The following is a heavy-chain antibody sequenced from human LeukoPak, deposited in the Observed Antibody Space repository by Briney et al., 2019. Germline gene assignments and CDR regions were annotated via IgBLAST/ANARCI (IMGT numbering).Heavy chain of an antibody. CDR3: ARSATGAPFDY. CDR2: IYHSGST. V-gene: IGHV4-4*02. J-gene: IGHJ4*02. Sequence: SGTLSLTCAVSGGSISSSNWWSWVRQPPGKGLEWIGEIYHSGSTNYNPSLKSRVTISVDKSKNHVSLNLSSVTAADTAVYYFARSATGAPFDYWGKETPVTVSS. D-gene: IGHD1-14*01. CDR1: GGSISSSNW.